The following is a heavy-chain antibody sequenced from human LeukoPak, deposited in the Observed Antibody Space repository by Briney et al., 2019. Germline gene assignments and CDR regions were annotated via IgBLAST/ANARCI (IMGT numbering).Heavy chain of an antibody. V-gene: IGHV3-64*01. J-gene: IGHJ4*02. CDR2: ISSNGGST. CDR3: ARDLPRTLGYCSSTSCSHFDY. D-gene: IGHD2-2*01. Sequence: HPGGSLRLSCAASGFTFSSYAMHWVRQAPGKGLEYDSAISSNGGSTYYANSVKGRFTISRDNSKNTLYLQMGSLRAEDMAVYYCARDLPRTLGYCSSTSCSHFDYWGQGTLVTVSS. CDR1: GFTFSSYA.